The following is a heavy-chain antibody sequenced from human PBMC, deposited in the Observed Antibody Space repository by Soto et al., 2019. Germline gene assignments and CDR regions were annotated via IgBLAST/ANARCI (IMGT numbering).Heavy chain of an antibody. D-gene: IGHD3-3*01. Sequence: GXSLKVSCKASVYTFTGYGISWVRQAPGQGLGWMGWISAYNGNTNYAQKLQGRVTMTTDTSTSTAYMELRSLRSDDTAVYYCAREGEGTILFWGQGHLVTVSS. V-gene: IGHV1-18*01. CDR1: VYTFTGYG. J-gene: IGHJ4*02. CDR3: AREGEGTILF. CDR2: ISAYNGNT.